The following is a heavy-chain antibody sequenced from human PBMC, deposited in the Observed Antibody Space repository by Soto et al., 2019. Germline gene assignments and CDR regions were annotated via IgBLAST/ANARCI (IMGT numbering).Heavy chain of an antibody. CDR3: AKDLSPGQWLVPNPPDY. D-gene: IGHD6-19*01. J-gene: IGHJ4*02. Sequence: GGSLRLSCAASGFTFSSYAMSWVRQAPGKGLEWVSAISGSGGSTYYADSVKGRFTISRDNSKNTLYLQMNSLRAEDTAVYYCAKDLSPGQWLVPNPPDYWGQGTLVTVSS. V-gene: IGHV3-23*01. CDR1: GFTFSSYA. CDR2: ISGSGGST.